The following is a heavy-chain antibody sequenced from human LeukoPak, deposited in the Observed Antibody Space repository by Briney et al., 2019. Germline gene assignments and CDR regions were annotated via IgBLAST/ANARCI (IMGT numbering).Heavy chain of an antibody. CDR3: ARLDEDFYYDGSGYYF. D-gene: IGHD3-22*01. CDR2: IYPGDSET. V-gene: IGHV5-51*01. Sequence: GESLKISCKGSGYSFSNYWIAWVRQMPGKGLEGVGIIYPGDSETTYSPSFQGQVTISVDKSINTAYLQWSSLKTSDTAMYYCARLDEDFYYDGSGYYFWGQGTLVTVSS. CDR1: GYSFSNYW. J-gene: IGHJ4*02.